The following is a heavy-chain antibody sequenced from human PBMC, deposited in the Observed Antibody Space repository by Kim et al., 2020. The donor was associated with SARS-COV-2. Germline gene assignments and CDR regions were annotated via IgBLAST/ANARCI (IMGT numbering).Heavy chain of an antibody. CDR3: ARRGGSVQLYGMDV. V-gene: IGHV4-34*01. J-gene: IGHJ6*02. D-gene: IGHD3-10*01. Sequence: NPTLKRRVAISVDTSKNQFSRKLSAVTAADTAVYYCARRGGSVQLYGMDVWGQGTTVTVSS.